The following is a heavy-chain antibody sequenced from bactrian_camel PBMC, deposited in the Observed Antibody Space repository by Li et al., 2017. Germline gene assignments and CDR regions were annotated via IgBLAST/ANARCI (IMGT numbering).Heavy chain of an antibody. J-gene: IGHJ4*01. CDR1: EYISGSNC. CDR3: AADPLPCEYCDDGYCLDQGDFTY. V-gene: IGHV3S40*01. D-gene: IGHD2*01. CDR2: IDSVVSST. Sequence: VQLVESGGGSVQAGGSLRLSCVASEYISGSNCMGWFRRAPGKEREGVATIDSVVSSTFLFDSVKGRFTISQDAAGNTVYLQMNSLKPEDTAMYYCAADPLPCEYCDDGYCLDQGDFTYWGQGTQVTVS.